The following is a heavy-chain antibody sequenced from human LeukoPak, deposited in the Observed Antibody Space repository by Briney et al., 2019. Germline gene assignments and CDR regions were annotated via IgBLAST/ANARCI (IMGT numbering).Heavy chain of an antibody. J-gene: IGHJ4*02. CDR3: ARGGGDWGFHQSDY. Sequence: SQTLSLTCTVSGGSSSSGSYYWSWIRQPAGKGLEWIGRIYTSGSTNYNPSLKSRVTISVGTSKNQFSLKLSSVTAADTAVYYCARGGGDWGFHQSDYWGQGTLVTVSS. D-gene: IGHD2-21*01. CDR2: IYTSGST. V-gene: IGHV4-61*02. CDR1: GGSSSSGSYY.